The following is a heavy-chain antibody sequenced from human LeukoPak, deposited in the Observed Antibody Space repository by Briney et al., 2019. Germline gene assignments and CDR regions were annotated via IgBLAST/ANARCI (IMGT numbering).Heavy chain of an antibody. V-gene: IGHV4-31*03. Sequence: SETLSLTCTVSGGSISSGGYYWSWIRQHPGKGLEWIGYIYYSGSTYYNPSLKSRVTISVDTSKNQFSLKLSSVTAADTAVYYCARAVPGHFDYWGQGTLVTVSS. CDR1: GGSISSGGYY. J-gene: IGHJ4*02. CDR3: ARAVPGHFDY. CDR2: IYYSGST.